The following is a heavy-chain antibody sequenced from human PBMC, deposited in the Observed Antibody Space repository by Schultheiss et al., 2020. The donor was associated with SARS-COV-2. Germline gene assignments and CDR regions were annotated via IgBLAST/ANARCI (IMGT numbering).Heavy chain of an antibody. Sequence: ASVKVSCKVSGYTLTELSMHWVRQAPGKGLEWMGGFDPEDGETIYAQKFQGRVTMTEDTSTDTAYMELSSLRSEDTAVYYCANGRGVGLNHREKRWYYYYGMDVWGQGTTVTVSS. CDR2: FDPEDGET. V-gene: IGHV1-24*01. CDR1: GYTLTELS. J-gene: IGHJ6*02. D-gene: IGHD3-16*01. CDR3: ANGRGVGLNHREKRWYYYYGMDV.